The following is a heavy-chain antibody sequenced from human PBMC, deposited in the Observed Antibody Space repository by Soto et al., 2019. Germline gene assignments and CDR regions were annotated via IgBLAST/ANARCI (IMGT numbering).Heavy chain of an antibody. CDR1: GFTFSSYS. Sequence: GGSLRLSCAASGFTFSSYSMNWVRQAPGKGLEWVSYISSSSSTIYYADSVKGRFTISRDNAKNSLYLQMNSLRAEDTAVYYCARDDSQPPRSDYDILTGHNWFDPWGQGTLVTVSS. J-gene: IGHJ5*02. CDR2: ISSSSSTI. V-gene: IGHV3-48*01. CDR3: ARDDSQPPRSDYDILTGHNWFDP. D-gene: IGHD3-9*01.